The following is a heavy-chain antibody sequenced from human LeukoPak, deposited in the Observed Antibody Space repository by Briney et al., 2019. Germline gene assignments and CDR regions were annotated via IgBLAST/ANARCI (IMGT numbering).Heavy chain of an antibody. CDR3: AGSSGRGYSGYDYDYYYYYYMDV. J-gene: IGHJ6*03. CDR2: IGCDGINK. D-gene: IGHD5-12*01. CDR1: GFTFSSYV. V-gene: IGHV3-30*04. Sequence: GGSLILSCAASGFTFSSYVMHWVRQAPGKGLEWVAVIGCDGINKYYADSVTGRFTISRDNSKNTLYLQMNSLRAEDTAVYYCAGSSGRGYSGYDYDYYYYYYMDVWGKGTTVTISS.